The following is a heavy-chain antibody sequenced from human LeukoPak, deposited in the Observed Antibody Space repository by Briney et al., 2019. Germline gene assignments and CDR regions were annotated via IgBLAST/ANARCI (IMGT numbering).Heavy chain of an antibody. V-gene: IGHV3-30*04. CDR1: GFTFSSYA. J-gene: IGHJ4*02. D-gene: IGHD2-2*01. CDR3: ARDDGYCSSTSCSADY. Sequence: PGGSLRLSCAASGFTFSSYAMHWVRQAPGKGLEWVAVISYDGSNKYYADSVKGRFTISRDNSKNTLYLQMNSLRAEDTAVYYCARDDGYCSSTSCSADYWGQGTLVTVSS. CDR2: ISYDGSNK.